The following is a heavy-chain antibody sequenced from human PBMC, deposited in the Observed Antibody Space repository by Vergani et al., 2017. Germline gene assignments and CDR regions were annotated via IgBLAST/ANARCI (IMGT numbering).Heavy chain of an antibody. V-gene: IGHV1-46*01. CDR2: INPSGGST. CDR3: ARAMTVAVALSGSDY. D-gene: IGHD6-19*01. CDR1: GYTFTSYY. Sequence: QVQLVQSGAEVQKPGASVKVSCKASGYTFTSYYMHWVRQAPGQGLEWMGIINPSGGSTSYAQKFQGRVTMTRDTSTSTVYMELSSLRSEDTAVYYCARAMTVAVALSGSDYWGQGTLVTVSS. J-gene: IGHJ4*02.